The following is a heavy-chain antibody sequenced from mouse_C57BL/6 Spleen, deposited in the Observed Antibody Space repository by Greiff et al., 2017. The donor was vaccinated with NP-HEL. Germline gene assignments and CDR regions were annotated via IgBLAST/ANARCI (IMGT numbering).Heavy chain of an antibody. J-gene: IGHJ3*01. V-gene: IGHV3-6*01. CDR3: AREAYYSKGAWFAY. D-gene: IGHD2-5*01. CDR1: GYSITSGYY. CDR2: ISYDGSN. Sequence: EVQLQESGPGLVKPSQSLSLTCSVTGYSITSGYYWNWIRQFPGNKLEWMGYISYDGSNNYNPSLKNRISITRDTSKNQFFLKLNSVTTEDTATYYCAREAYYSKGAWFAYWGQGTLVTVSA.